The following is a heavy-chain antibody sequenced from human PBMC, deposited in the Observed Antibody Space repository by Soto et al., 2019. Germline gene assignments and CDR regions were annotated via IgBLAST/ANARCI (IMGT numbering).Heavy chain of an antibody. J-gene: IGHJ5*02. CDR3: ARDAGYCSGGSCTITHYSWFDP. D-gene: IGHD2-15*01. CDR1: GFTFSSYG. CDR2: IWYDGSNK. V-gene: IGHV3-33*01. Sequence: QVQLVESGGGVVQPGRSLRLSCAASGFTFSSYGMHWVRQAPGKGLEWVAVIWYDGSNKYYADSVKGRFTISRDNSKNTLYLQMNSLRAEDTAVYYCARDAGYCSGGSCTITHYSWFDPWGQGTLVTVSS.